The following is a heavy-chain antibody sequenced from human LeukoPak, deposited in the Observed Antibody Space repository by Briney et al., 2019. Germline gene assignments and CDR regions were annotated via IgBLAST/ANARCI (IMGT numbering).Heavy chain of an antibody. Sequence: GGSLRLSCAASGFTFSSYAMSWVRQAPGKGLEWVSAISGSGGSTYYADSVKGRFTISRDNSKNTLYLQMNSLRAEDTAVYYCAKDGEWLRKGGEYFDYWGQGTLVTVSS. V-gene: IGHV3-23*01. CDR1: GFTFSSYA. CDR3: AKDGEWLRKGGEYFDY. D-gene: IGHD5-12*01. J-gene: IGHJ4*02. CDR2: ISGSGGST.